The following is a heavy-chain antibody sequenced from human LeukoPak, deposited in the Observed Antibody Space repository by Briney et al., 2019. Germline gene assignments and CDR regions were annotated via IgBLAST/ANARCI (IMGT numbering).Heavy chain of an antibody. D-gene: IGHD3-3*01. CDR1: GYSISSGYY. V-gene: IGHV4-38-2*01. CDR3: ARQEWLSVDY. Sequence: SETLSLTCAVSGYSISSGYYWGWIRQPPGKGLEWIGSIYHSGSTYYNPSLKSRVTISVDTSKNQFSLKLSSVTAADTAVYYCARQEWLSVDYWGQGTLVTVSS. J-gene: IGHJ4*02. CDR2: IYHSGST.